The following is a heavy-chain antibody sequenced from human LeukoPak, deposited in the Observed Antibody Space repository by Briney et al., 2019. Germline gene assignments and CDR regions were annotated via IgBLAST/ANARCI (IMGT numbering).Heavy chain of an antibody. J-gene: IGHJ6*03. Sequence: ASVKVSCKASGGTFSCYAISWVRQAPGQGLEWMGGIIPIFGTANYAQKFQGRVTITTDESTSTAYMELSSLRSEDTAVYYCAVDRYCSSTSCYRKYYYYYYMDVWGKGTTVTVSS. V-gene: IGHV1-69*05. CDR3: AVDRYCSSTSCYRKYYYYYYMDV. CDR1: GGTFSCYA. CDR2: IIPIFGTA. D-gene: IGHD2-2*01.